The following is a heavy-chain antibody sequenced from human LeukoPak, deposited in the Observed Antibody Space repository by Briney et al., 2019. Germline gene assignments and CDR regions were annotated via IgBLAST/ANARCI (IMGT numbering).Heavy chain of an antibody. CDR1: GGTFSSYA. D-gene: IGHD3-3*01. CDR3: ARNFWSGYYPYYFDY. V-gene: IGHV1-69*13. Sequence: GASVKVSCKASGGTFSSYAISWVRQAPGQGLEWMGGIIPIFGTANYAQMFQGRVTITADESTSTAYMELSSLRSEDTAVYYCARNFWSGYYPYYFDYWGQGTLVTVSS. J-gene: IGHJ4*02. CDR2: IIPIFGTA.